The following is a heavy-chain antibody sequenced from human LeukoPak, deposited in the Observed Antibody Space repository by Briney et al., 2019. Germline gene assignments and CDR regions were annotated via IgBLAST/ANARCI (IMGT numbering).Heavy chain of an antibody. J-gene: IGHJ4*02. D-gene: IGHD3-16*02. V-gene: IGHV1-8*01. CDR3: ARMGPRRVWGSYRYFFDY. CDR2: MNPNSGNT. Sequence: ASVKVSCKASGYTFTSYDINWVRQATGQGLEWMGWMNPNSGNTGYAQKFQGRVTMTRNTSISTAYMELSSLRSEDTAVYYCARMGPRRVWGSYRYFFDYWGQGTLVTVSS. CDR1: GYTFTSYD.